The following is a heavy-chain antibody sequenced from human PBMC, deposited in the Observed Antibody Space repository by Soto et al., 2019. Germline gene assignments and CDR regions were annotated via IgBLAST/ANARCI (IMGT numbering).Heavy chain of an antibody. V-gene: IGHV4-59*01. CDR2: IYYSGST. Sequence: SETLSLTCTVSGGSISSYYWSWIRQPPGKGREWIRYIYYSGSTNYNPSLKSRVTISVDTSKKQISLKLSSVTAADTAVYYCARLYSSSWYNVDYWGQGTLVTVSS. D-gene: IGHD6-13*01. CDR3: ARLYSSSWYNVDY. CDR1: GGSISSYY. J-gene: IGHJ4*02.